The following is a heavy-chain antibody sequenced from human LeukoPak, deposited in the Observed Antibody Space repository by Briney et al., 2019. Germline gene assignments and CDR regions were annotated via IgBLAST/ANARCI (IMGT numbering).Heavy chain of an antibody. D-gene: IGHD6-19*01. Sequence: GGSLRLSCAASGFTFSSYGMHWVRQAPGKGLEWVAFIRYDGSNKYYADSVKGRFTISRDNSKNTLYLQMNSLRAEDTAVYYCAKDIAVAAGGFDYWGQGTLVTVSS. CDR1: GFTFSSYG. J-gene: IGHJ4*02. CDR2: IRYDGSNK. V-gene: IGHV3-30*02. CDR3: AKDIAVAAGGFDY.